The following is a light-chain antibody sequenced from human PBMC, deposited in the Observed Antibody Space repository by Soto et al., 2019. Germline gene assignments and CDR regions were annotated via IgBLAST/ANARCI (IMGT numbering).Light chain of an antibody. CDR3: QQRTDRPPWT. CDR1: QSIGLA. Sequence: EIVLTQSPATLSLSPGERATLSCRASQSIGLAIAWYQHKPGQAPRLLIFDASQRATGIPARFRGSASGTDFTLSISSLEPEYFAVYYCQQRTDRPPWTFGQGTKVESK. CDR2: DAS. V-gene: IGKV3-11*01. J-gene: IGKJ1*01.